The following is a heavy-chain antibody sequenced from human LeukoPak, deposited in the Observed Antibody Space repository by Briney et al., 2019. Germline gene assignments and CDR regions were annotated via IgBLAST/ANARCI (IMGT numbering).Heavy chain of an antibody. Sequence: SQTLSLTCTVSGGSISSGGYYWSWIRQPPGQGLEWIGYIYYSGSTNYNPSLKSRVTISLDTSKNQFSLKLSSVTAADTAVYYCARGSVRYPPATGWFDPWGQGTLVTVSS. J-gene: IGHJ5*02. CDR2: IYYSGST. CDR3: ARGSVRYPPATGWFDP. D-gene: IGHD1-26*01. V-gene: IGHV4-61*08. CDR1: GGSISSGGYY.